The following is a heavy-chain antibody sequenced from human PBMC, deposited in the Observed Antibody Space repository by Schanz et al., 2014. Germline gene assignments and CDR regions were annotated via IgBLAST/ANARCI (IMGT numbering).Heavy chain of an antibody. CDR1: GFSFGTYA. J-gene: IGHJ4*02. CDR3: AKDISDTSGKDDY. D-gene: IGHD3-22*01. V-gene: IGHV3-23*04. CDR2: ISGTGGDDT. Sequence: EEQLVESGGGLVQPGGSLRLSCAASGFSFGTYAMSWVRQAPGKGLLWVSSISGTGGDDTYYADSVKGRFTISRDNSKNTLFLQMNSLRVEDSAIYYCAKDISDTSGKDDYWGQGTLVTVSS.